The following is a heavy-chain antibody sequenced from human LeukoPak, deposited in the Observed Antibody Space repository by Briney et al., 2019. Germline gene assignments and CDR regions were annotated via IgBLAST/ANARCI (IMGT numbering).Heavy chain of an antibody. D-gene: IGHD6-6*01. J-gene: IGHJ4*02. CDR2: ISGSGGNT. Sequence: WGSLRLSCAASGFTFSSYAMSWVRQAPGKGLEWVSGISGSGGNTYYADSVRGRFTISRDTSKNTLYLQMSSLRTEDTAVYYCAKIEGSSSYYFDYWGQGTLVTVSS. CDR1: GFTFSSYA. CDR3: AKIEGSSSYYFDY. V-gene: IGHV3-23*01.